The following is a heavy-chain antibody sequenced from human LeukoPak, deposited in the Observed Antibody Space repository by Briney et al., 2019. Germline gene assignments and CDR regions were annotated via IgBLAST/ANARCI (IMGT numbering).Heavy chain of an antibody. V-gene: IGHV3-23*01. CDR1: RFTFSNYA. CDR2: IRDSAYRT. J-gene: IGHJ4*02. Sequence: GGSLRLSCAASRFTFSNYAMSWVRQAPGKGLEWVSSIRDSAYRTYYADSVKGRFTISRDTSTNTFWLQMNSLRVDDTAVYYCARALGDWGQGTLVTVSS. CDR3: ARALGD.